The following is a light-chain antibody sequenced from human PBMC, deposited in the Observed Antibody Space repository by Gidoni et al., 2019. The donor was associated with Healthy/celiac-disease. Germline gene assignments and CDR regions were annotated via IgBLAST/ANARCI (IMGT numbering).Light chain of an antibody. J-gene: IGLJ1*01. V-gene: IGLV2-11*01. CDR2: DVS. CDR3: CSYAGSTCV. CDR1: SSDVGGYNY. Sequence: QSALTQPRSVYGSTGQSVTISCTGTSSDVGGYNYVSWYQQHPGKAPTLMIYDVSKRPSGVPDRFSGSKSGNTASLTISGLQAEDEADYYCCSYAGSTCVVGTGTKVTVL.